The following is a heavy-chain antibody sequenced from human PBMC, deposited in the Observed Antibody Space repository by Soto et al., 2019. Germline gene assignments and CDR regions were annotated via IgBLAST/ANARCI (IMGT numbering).Heavy chain of an antibody. CDR3: TTRTEMATQTYDY. V-gene: IGHV3-73*01. CDR2: IRSKGNNYAT. Sequence: PGGSMRLSCAASGYIFSGSVMQWVRHASGKGLEWVGRIRSKGNNYATSYGASVKGRFTISRDDSKNTAYLQMNSLKTEDAAIYYCTTRTEMATQTYDYWGQGTLVTVSS. J-gene: IGHJ4*02. CDR1: GYIFSGSV.